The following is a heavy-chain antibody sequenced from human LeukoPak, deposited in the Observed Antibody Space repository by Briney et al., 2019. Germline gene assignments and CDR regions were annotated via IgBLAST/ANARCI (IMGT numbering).Heavy chain of an antibody. V-gene: IGHV1-2*02. CDR3: ARTARDCSSTSCSYFLPPYYYYYMDV. CDR2: INPNSGVR. D-gene: IGHD2-2*01. J-gene: IGHJ6*03. CDR1: GYTFSGYY. Sequence: ASVKVSFKASGYTFSGYYMHWVRQAPGQGLEWMGWINPNSGVRNYAQKLQGRVTMTTDTSTSTAYMELRSLRSDDTAVYYCARTARDCSSTSCSYFLPPYYYYYMDVWGKGTTVTVSS.